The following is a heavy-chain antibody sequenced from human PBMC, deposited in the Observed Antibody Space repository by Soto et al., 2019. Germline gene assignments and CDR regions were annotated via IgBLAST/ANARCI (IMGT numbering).Heavy chain of an antibody. J-gene: IGHJ6*02. CDR3: ARERTGRTSRDV. CDR1: GYTFTSYD. Sequence: QVQLVQSGAEVKKPGASVKVSCKASGYTFTSYDINWVRQATGQGLEWMGWMNPNSGNTGYAQKFQGRVTMTRNTSISTAYMELSSLISDGTAVYYCARERTGRTSRDVWGLGTTVTVSS. CDR2: MNPNSGNT. D-gene: IGHD1-1*01. V-gene: IGHV1-8*01.